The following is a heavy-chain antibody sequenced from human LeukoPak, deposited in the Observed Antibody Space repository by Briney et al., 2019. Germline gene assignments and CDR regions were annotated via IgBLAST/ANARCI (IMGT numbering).Heavy chain of an antibody. V-gene: IGHV3-21*01. D-gene: IGHD6-6*01. J-gene: IGHJ5*02. CDR3: ARDLYSSSWWFDP. CDR2: ISSSSSYI. Sequence: GGSLRLSCAASGFTFSSYSMNWVRQAPGKGLEWVSSISSSSSYIYYADSVKGRFTISRDKAKNSLYLQMNSLRAEDTAVYYCARDLYSSSWWFDPWGQGTLVTVSS. CDR1: GFTFSSYS.